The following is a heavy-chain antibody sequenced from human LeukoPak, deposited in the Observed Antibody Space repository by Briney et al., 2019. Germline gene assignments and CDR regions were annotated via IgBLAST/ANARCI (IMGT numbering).Heavy chain of an antibody. D-gene: IGHD2-8*01. CDR3: ARDPPAVSINTYA. CDR2: IFSHGET. J-gene: IGHJ4*02. V-gene: IGHV3-66*01. CDR1: GFTVGNNY. Sequence: GGSLRLSCAASGFTVGNNYMNWVRQAPGKGLEWASLIFSHGETSYADSVKGIFTISRDNSKNTLYLQMNGLRVEDTAVYYCARDPPAVSINTYAWGQGTLVTVSS.